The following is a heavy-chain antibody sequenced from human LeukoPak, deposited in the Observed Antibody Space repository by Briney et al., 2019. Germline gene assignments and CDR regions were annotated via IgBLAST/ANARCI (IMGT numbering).Heavy chain of an antibody. Sequence: ASVKVSCKASGYTFTGYYMHWVRQAPGQGLEWMGWINPNSGGTNYAQKFQGRVTMTRDTSISTVYMELSRLRSDDTDVYYCAYTQGAVAGTIGMDVWGQGTTVTVSS. CDR2: INPNSGGT. CDR3: AYTQGAVAGTIGMDV. D-gene: IGHD6-19*01. CDR1: GYTFTGYY. V-gene: IGHV1-2*02. J-gene: IGHJ6*02.